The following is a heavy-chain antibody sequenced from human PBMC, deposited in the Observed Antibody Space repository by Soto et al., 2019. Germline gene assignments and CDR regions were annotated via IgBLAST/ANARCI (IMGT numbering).Heavy chain of an antibody. CDR1: GGSISSVDYF. Sequence: QVQLQESGPGLVKPSQTLSLTSSVSGGSISSVDYFWSWIRQPPGKGLEWIGFIYHTGTTYYNPSLRSRVTISIDTSKSQFSMKLNSVTAADTAVYYCARVMAAMQNWLDPWGQGTLVTVSP. CDR2: IYHTGTT. D-gene: IGHD2-2*01. J-gene: IGHJ5*02. CDR3: ARVMAAMQNWLDP. V-gene: IGHV4-30-4*01.